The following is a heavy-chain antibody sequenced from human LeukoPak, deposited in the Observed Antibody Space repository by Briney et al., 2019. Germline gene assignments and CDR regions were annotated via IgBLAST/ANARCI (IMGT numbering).Heavy chain of an antibody. CDR2: IYYSGST. CDR3: ARAPPGTWIQLRHFDY. J-gene: IGHJ4*02. Sequence: SETLSLTCTVSGGSISSSSYYGGWIRQPPGKGLEWIGSIYYSGSTYYNPSLKSRVTISVDTSKNQFSLKLSSVTAADTAVYYCARAPPGTWIQLRHFDYWGQGTLVTVSS. CDR1: GGSISSSSYY. V-gene: IGHV4-39*01. D-gene: IGHD5-18*01.